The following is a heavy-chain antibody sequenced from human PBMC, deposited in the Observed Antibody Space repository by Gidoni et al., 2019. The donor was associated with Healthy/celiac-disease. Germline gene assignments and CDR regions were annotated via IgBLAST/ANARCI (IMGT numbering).Heavy chain of an antibody. CDR3: ARPKGTRYSSSENAFDI. V-gene: IGHV4-39*01. CDR2: IYYSGST. J-gene: IGHJ3*02. CDR1: GGSISSSSYY. D-gene: IGHD6-13*01. Sequence: QLQLQESGPGPVKPSETLSLTCTVSGGSISSSSYYWGWIRQPPGKGLEWIGSIYYSGSTYYNPSLKSRVTISVDTSKNQFSLKLSSVTAADTAVYYCARPKGTRYSSSENAFDIWGQGTMVTVSS.